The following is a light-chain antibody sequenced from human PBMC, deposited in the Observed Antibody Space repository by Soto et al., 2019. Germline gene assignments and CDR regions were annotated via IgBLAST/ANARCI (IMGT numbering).Light chain of an antibody. J-gene: IGLJ3*02. V-gene: IGLV1-40*01. CDR2: GNN. CDR3: QSYDRSLSGYWV. Sequence: QSVLTQPPSVSGAPGQRVTISCTGSSSNIGAGYDVHWYQQVPGTAPKLLIYGNNNRPSGLPARFSGSKSGTSAAQAITGLQGEDEADYDCQSYDRSLSGYWVFGGGTKVTVL. CDR1: SSNIGAGYD.